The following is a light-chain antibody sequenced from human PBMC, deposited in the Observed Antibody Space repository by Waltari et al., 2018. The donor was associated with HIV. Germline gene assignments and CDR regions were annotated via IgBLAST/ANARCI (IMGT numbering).Light chain of an antibody. V-gene: IGKV3-15*01. J-gene: IGKJ2*01. Sequence: DIVMTQSPAILSVSPGERVTLSCRASQGVGSNLAWYQQKVGQAPRLRMYGAATRAAEIPVRFSGSGSGTDFTLTIDSLQSEDFATYYCQQYNIRPRGNTFGQGTKLQIK. CDR3: QQYNIRPRGNT. CDR2: GAA. CDR1: QGVGSN.